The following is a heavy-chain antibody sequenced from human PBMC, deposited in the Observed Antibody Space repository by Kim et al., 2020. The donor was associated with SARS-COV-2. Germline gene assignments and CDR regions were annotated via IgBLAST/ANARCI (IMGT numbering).Heavy chain of an antibody. CDR2: IDSDGRGS. J-gene: IGHJ3*01. CDR3: IREHIQPGDL. V-gene: IGHV3-74*01. Sequence: GGSLRLSCAASGFAFSQYWMHWVRQAPGQGLVWVSQIDSDGRGSSYAAAVQGRSTTSRDNAKSTLYLQMNSLRVEDTAMYYCIREHIQPGDLWGQGTMV. CDR1: GFAFSQYW.